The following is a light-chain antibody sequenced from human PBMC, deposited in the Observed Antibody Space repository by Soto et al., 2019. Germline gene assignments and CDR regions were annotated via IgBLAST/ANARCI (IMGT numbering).Light chain of an antibody. CDR3: SSYTTSNTRQIV. Sequence: QSALTQPASVSGSPGQSITISCTGTSSDVGGYNYVSWYQQHPGKAPKFMIYDVSNRPSGVSNRFSGSKSGNTASLNISGLHAEDEADYYCSSYTTSNTRQIVVGTGTKLTVL. CDR2: DVS. V-gene: IGLV2-14*01. CDR1: SSDVGGYNY. J-gene: IGLJ1*01.